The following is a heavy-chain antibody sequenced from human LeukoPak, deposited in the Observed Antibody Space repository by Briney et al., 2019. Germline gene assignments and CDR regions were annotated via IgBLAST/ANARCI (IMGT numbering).Heavy chain of an antibody. J-gene: IGHJ3*02. CDR1: GFIFSDYS. CDR3: ARVHCSGRGCFQRYDGFHI. Sequence: GGSLRLSCAASGFIFSDYSMNWVRQAPGKGLEWVSSISSDSGYIYYADLVRGRFTVSRDNAKSSLFLQMNSLRDDDTAVYYCARVHCSGRGCFQRYDGFHIWGQGTVVTVSS. V-gene: IGHV3-21*01. CDR2: ISSDSGYI. D-gene: IGHD2-15*01.